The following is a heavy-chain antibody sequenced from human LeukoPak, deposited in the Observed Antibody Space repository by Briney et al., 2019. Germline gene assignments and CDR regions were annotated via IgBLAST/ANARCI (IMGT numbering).Heavy chain of an antibody. CDR3: ARGHGWNTQPGYFDY. CDR1: GFTFDDYG. V-gene: IGHV3-20*04. J-gene: IGHJ4*02. D-gene: IGHD1/OR15-1a*01. Sequence: GGSLRLSCAASGFTFDDYGMGWVRQAPGKGLEWVSGINWNGGSTGYADSVKGRFTISRDNAKNSLYLQMNSLRAEDTALYYCARGHGWNTQPGYFDYWGQGTLVTVSS. CDR2: INWNGGST.